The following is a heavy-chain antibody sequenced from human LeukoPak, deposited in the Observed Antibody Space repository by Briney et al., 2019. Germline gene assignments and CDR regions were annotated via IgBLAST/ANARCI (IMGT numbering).Heavy chain of an antibody. J-gene: IGHJ5*02. CDR2: VYSSGRT. CDR3: ARVDCSGGSCYSPTFDP. CDR1: GGSISSGTYY. Sequence: SQTLSLTCTVSGGSISSGTYYWNWIRQPAGKGLEWIGRVYSSGRTNYNPSLKSRGTISVDTSKNQFSLKLSSVTAADTAVYYCARVDCSGGSCYSPTFDPWGQGTLVTVSS. V-gene: IGHV4-61*02. D-gene: IGHD2-15*01.